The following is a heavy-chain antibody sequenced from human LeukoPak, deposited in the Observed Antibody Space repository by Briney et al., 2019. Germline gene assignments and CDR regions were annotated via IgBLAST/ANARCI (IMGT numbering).Heavy chain of an antibody. CDR3: ASSVHARTSSAFDI. Sequence: SQTLSLTCTVSGGSISSGSYYWSWIRQPAGKGLEWIGRIYTSGSTNYNPSLKSRVTISVDTSKNQFSLKLSSVTAADTAVYYCASSVHARTSSAFDIWGQGTMVTVSS. J-gene: IGHJ3*02. V-gene: IGHV4-61*02. CDR1: GGSISSGSYY. D-gene: IGHD2-2*01. CDR2: IYTSGST.